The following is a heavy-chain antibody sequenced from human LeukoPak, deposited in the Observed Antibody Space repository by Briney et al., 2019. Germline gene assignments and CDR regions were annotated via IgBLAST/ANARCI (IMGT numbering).Heavy chain of an antibody. CDR1: RFVFPSSG. J-gene: IGHJ4*02. CDR2: LRYDGTDT. D-gene: IGHD2-2*01. Sequence: LGGSLRLSCAASRFVFPSSGMHWVRQAPGKGLEWVAYLRYDGTDTYYADSVRGRFTISRDNSKNTLYLQMNSLRAEDTAVYYCAKDPGEIYCSSTSCYAYYFDYWGQGTLVTVSS. CDR3: AKDPGEIYCSSTSCYAYYFDY. V-gene: IGHV3-30*02.